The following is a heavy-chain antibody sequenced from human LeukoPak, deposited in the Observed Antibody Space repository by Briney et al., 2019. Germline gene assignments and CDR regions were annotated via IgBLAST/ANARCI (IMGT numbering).Heavy chain of an antibody. V-gene: IGHV4-34*01. CDR1: GGSFSGYY. Sequence: KASETLSLTCAVYGGSFSGYYWSWIRQPPGKGLEWIGEINHSGRTNYNPSLKSRVTISVDTSKYQFSLKLNSVTAADTAVYYCARHFLRGGFDFWGQGTLVAVSS. CDR3: ARHFLRGGFDF. CDR2: INHSGRT. D-gene: IGHD3-3*02. J-gene: IGHJ4*02.